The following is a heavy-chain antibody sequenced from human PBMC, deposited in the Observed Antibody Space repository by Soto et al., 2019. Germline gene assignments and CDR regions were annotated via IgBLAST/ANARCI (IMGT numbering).Heavy chain of an antibody. D-gene: IGHD3-9*01. J-gene: IGHJ6*02. CDR3: ARDHYVYDILTGYGYYYGMDV. CDR1: GGSISSGDCY. Sequence: SETMSLTCTVAGGSISSGDCYWSWNRQPPGKDLEWIGYIYYSGSTYYNPSLKSRVTISVDTSKNQFSLKLSSVTAADTAVYYCARDHYVYDILTGYGYYYGMDVWGQGTTVTVSS. CDR2: IYYSGST. V-gene: IGHV4-30-4*01.